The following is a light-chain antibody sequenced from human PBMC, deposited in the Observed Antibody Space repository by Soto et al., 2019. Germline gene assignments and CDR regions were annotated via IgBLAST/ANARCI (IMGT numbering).Light chain of an antibody. CDR1: QSVSSSY. Sequence: EIVLTQSPGTLSFSPGERATLSCRASQSVSSSYLAWYQQKPGQAPRLLIYGESGRATGIPDRFSGSGSGTDVPLAISRLEPEVFAVYYCQQYGSSIFTFGPGTKVDVK. J-gene: IGKJ3*01. V-gene: IGKV3-20*01. CDR3: QQYGSSIFT. CDR2: GES.